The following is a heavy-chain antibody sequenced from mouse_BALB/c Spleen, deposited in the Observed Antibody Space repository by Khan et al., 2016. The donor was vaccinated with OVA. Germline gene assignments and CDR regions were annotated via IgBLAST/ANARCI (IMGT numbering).Heavy chain of an antibody. D-gene: IGHD1-1*01. J-gene: IGHJ3*01. CDR1: GYTFTSFW. CDR2: IDPSKSET. Sequence: QVQLQPSGPELVRPGASVKMSCKASGYTFTSFWIHWVKQRPGQGLEWIGMIDPSKSETRLNQKFKDKATLNVDKSSNTAYMQLNRLTSEDSAVYYCARGGYGSPFAYWGQGTLVTVSA. V-gene: IGHV1S127*01. CDR3: ARGGYGSPFAY.